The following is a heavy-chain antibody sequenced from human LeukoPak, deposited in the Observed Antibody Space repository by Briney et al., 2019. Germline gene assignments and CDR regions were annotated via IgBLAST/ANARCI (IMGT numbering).Heavy chain of an antibody. Sequence: PSETLSLTCAVYGGSFSGYYWSWIRQPPGKGLEWIGEINHSGSTNYNPSLKSRVTISVDTSKNQFSLKLSSVTAADTAVYYCARGYGSGNSYFDYWGQGTLVTVSS. D-gene: IGHD3-10*01. CDR3: ARGYGSGNSYFDY. CDR1: GGSFSGYY. V-gene: IGHV4-34*01. J-gene: IGHJ4*02. CDR2: INHSGST.